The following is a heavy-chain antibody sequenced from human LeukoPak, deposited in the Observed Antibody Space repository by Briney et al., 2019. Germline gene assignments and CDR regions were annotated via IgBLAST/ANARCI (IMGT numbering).Heavy chain of an antibody. D-gene: IGHD3-22*01. V-gene: IGHV4-59*08. Sequence: SETLSLTCTVSGGSISSYYRSWVRQPPGKGREWVGYIYYSGSTNYNPSLKRRVSISVGTSKNQFSLKLSSVTAADTAVYYCARSPPGGYYDSSGYYVLDYWGQGTLVTVSS. CDR1: GGSISSYY. CDR3: ARSPPGGYYDSSGYYVLDY. CDR2: IYYSGST. J-gene: IGHJ4*02.